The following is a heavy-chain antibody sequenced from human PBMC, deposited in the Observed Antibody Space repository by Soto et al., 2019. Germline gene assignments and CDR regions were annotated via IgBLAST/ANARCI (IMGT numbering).Heavy chain of an antibody. V-gene: IGHV4-61*01. CDR1: GGFINSDTHS. J-gene: IGHJ6*02. Sequence: KTSETLSLTCTVSGGFINSDTHSWSWIRQTPGKRLEWIGFIYSGGSTKNPSLRSRVTMSVDTSKNQFSLKLRSVIVADTAVYHCARSVRSCSATTCSTRADVWGQGITVTVSS. D-gene: IGHD2-2*01. CDR3: ARSVRSCSATTCSTRADV. CDR2: IYSGGST.